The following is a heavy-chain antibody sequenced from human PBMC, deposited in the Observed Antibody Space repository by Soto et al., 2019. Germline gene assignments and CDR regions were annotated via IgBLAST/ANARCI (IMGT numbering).Heavy chain of an antibody. V-gene: IGHV1-46*01. D-gene: IGHD2-15*01. CDR3: ARVGCSGGSCYPDY. J-gene: IGHJ4*02. Sequence: ASVKVSCKASGYSFTTYYIHWVRQAPGQGLEWMGIINPSSSTTYAQKFQGRVTMTRDTSTSTVYMELSSLRSEHTAVYYCARVGCSGGSCYPDYWGQG. CDR2: INPSSST. CDR1: GYSFTTYY.